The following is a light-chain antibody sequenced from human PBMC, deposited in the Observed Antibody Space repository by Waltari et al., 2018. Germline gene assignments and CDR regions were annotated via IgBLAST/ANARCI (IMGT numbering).Light chain of an antibody. J-gene: IGLJ3*02. V-gene: IGLV6-57*04. Sequence: NFMLTQPHSVSGSPGETVTISCSSSSGSIDSTYVQWYQQRPGSAPTTVIYEDKQRPFGVPDRFSGSIDSSSNSASLTISGLKTEDEAEYYCQSYDTNNRVFGGGTMLTVL. CDR1: SGSIDSTY. CDR3: QSYDTNNRV. CDR2: EDK.